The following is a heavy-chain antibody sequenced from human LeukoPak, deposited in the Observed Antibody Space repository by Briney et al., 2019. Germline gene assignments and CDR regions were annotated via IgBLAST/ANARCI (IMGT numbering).Heavy chain of an antibody. CDR1: GIIFSSYS. CDR3: ARDGVAAGIYFDY. V-gene: IGHV3-48*04. J-gene: IGHJ4*02. D-gene: IGHD6-25*01. Sequence: GGSLRLSCAVSGIIFSSYSMNWVRQAPGKGLEWVSYISSSGSTIYYADSVKGRFTISRDNAKNSLYLQMNSLRVEDTAVYYCARDGVAAGIYFDYWGQGTLVTVSS. CDR2: ISSSGSTI.